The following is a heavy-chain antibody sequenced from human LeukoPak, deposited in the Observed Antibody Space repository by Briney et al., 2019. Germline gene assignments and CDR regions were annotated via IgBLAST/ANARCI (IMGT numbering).Heavy chain of an antibody. CDR3: TRDGGDSGY. D-gene: IGHD4-17*01. CDR2: VRGQAHGGTT. V-gene: IGHV3-49*04. CDR1: GFTFNVYA. Sequence: GGSLRLSCTPSGFTFNVYAMSWVRQAPGKGLEWVGFVRGQAHGGTTEYAASVKGRFTISRDDSRSIVYLQMNSLKTEDTAMYYCTRDGGDSGYWGQGTLVTVSS. J-gene: IGHJ4*02.